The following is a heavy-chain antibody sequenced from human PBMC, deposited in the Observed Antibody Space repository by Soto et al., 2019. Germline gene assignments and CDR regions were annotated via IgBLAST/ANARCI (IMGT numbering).Heavy chain of an antibody. CDR2: IYHSGST. CDR3: ATDSSPDRYPDDYYYMDV. J-gene: IGHJ6*03. D-gene: IGHD1-1*01. Sequence: QVQLQESRPGLVKPSGTLSLTCAVSSGSISSSNWWSWVRQHPGKGLEWIGEIYHSGSTNYTPSRKSLATVSVDESQNQFALKLSSVTAADTAVYYCATDSSPDRYPDDYYYMDVWGKGTKVTVSS. V-gene: IGHV4-4*02. CDR1: SGSISSSNW.